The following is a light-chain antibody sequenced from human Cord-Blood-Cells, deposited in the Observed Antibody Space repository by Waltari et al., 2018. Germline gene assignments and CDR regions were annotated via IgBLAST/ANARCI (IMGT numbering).Light chain of an antibody. CDR1: SSDVGRYNL. Sequence: QSALTQPASVSGSPGQSITISCTGTSSDVGRYNLVSCYQQHPGKAPKLMIYEVSKRPSGVSNRVSGSKSGNTASLTISGLQAEDEADYYCCSDAGSSTYVFGTGTKVTVL. CDR2: EVS. J-gene: IGLJ1*01. CDR3: CSDAGSSTYV. V-gene: IGLV2-23*02.